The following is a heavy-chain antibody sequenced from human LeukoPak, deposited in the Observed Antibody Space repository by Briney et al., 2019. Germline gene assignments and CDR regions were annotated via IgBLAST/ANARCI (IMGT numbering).Heavy chain of an antibody. Sequence: PSQTLSLTCTVSGYSISSGYYWGWIRQPPGKGLEWLGSIYHSGSTYYNPSLKSRVTISVDTSKNQFSLKLSSVTAADTAVYYCVQTTVTGFFDYWGQGTLVTVSS. CDR1: GYSISSGYY. CDR3: VQTTVTGFFDY. CDR2: IYHSGST. D-gene: IGHD4-17*01. J-gene: IGHJ4*02. V-gene: IGHV4-38-2*02.